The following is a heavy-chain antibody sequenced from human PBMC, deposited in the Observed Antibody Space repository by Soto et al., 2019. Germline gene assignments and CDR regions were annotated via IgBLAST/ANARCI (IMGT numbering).Heavy chain of an antibody. V-gene: IGHV1-69*01. CDR3: VRVKMREMATVLRDQGFDL. CDR1: GGTFNNHA. D-gene: IGHD4-4*01. J-gene: IGHJ5*02. CDR2: IIPIVGTS. Sequence: QVQLVQSGAEVKKPGSSVKVSCKASGGTFNNHAIKWVRQAPGQGLEWMVGIIPIVGTSNYAQKVQDRVTITADESTRTADTELSSLGSGDTGVYYGVRVKMREMATVLRDQGFDLWGQGTVVSASS.